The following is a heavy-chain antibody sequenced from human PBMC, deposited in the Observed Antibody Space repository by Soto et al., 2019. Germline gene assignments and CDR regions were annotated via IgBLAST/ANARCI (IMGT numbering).Heavy chain of an antibody. J-gene: IGHJ4*02. CDR1: GFTVSDYY. CDR2: IYSGGTT. CDR3: ARGLVRAFFDY. D-gene: IGHD3-10*01. Sequence: GGSLRLSCEVSGFTVSDYYMSWVRQAPGKGLEWVSIIYSGGTTYYADSVKRRFTISRDTSKNTVFLQMNSLRDEDTAVYYCARGLVRAFFDYWGQGTLVTVSS. V-gene: IGHV3-66*01.